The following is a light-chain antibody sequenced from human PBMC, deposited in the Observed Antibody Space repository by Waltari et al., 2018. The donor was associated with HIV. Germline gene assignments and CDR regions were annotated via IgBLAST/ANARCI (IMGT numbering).Light chain of an antibody. CDR2: AAS. V-gene: IGKV1-39*01. J-gene: IGKJ4*01. Sequence: DIQMTQSPSSLSASVGDRVTITCRASQSISSYLNWYQQKPGKAPTVLIYAASMLQSVVPSRYSGSEAETDFTLTISSLQTEDFATYYCQQSYSTPLTFGGGTKVEIK. CDR1: QSISSY. CDR3: QQSYSTPLT.